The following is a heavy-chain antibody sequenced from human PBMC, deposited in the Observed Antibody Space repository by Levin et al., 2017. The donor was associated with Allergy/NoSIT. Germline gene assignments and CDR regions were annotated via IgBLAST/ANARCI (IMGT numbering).Heavy chain of an antibody. V-gene: IGHV3-23*01. CDR2: ISTGGSNT. J-gene: IGHJ4*02. D-gene: IGHD1-26*01. CDR1: GFTFNNYA. CDR3: AKDGAGTYYGIDY. Sequence: AGGSLRLSCTASGFTFNNYAMSWVRQAPGKGLEWVSAISTGGSNTYYSDSVRGRFTISRDNSKNTLYLQMNSLRVEDTAVYYCAKDGAGTYYGIDYWGQGSLVTVSS.